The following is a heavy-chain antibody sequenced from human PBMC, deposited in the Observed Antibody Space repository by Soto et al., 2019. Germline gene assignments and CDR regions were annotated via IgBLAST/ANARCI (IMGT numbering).Heavy chain of an antibody. CDR3: AVLTATYWNFSI. Sequence: QVQLQESGPGLVQPSQTLSLTCTVSGDSITAGGHYWAWIRQHPEKGLEWLGYIHYSGTTDYNPSLKSRLTVSVDTSKNQFSLSLSSVTAADTAIYYCAVLTATYWNFSIWGRGTLVTVSS. CDR2: IHYSGTT. V-gene: IGHV4-31*03. CDR1: GDSITAGGHY. D-gene: IGHD2-21*02. J-gene: IGHJ2*01.